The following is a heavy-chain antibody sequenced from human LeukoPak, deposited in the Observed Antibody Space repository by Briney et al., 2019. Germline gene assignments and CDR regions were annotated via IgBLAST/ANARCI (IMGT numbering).Heavy chain of an antibody. Sequence: SETLSLTCAVYGGSFSDYYWSWIRQPPGKGLEWIGYIYYSGSTNYNPSLKSRVTISVDTSKNQFSLKLSSVTAADTAVYYCARRLLSGDSSAFDYWGQGTLVTVSS. CDR2: IYYSGST. D-gene: IGHD3-22*01. V-gene: IGHV4-59*08. CDR1: GGSFSDYY. J-gene: IGHJ4*02. CDR3: ARRLLSGDSSAFDY.